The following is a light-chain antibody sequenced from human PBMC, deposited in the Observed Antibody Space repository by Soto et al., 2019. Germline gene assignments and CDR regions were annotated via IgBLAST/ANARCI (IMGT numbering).Light chain of an antibody. CDR1: SSNVGSYKL. V-gene: IGLV2-14*02. Sequence: QSVLTQPASVSGSPGQSITISCTGTSSNVGSYKLVSWYQQLPGKAPKLMISEVSNRPSGVSNRFSGSKSGNTASLTISGLQAEDEADYYCSSYTAGGTIFGTGTKLTVL. J-gene: IGLJ1*01. CDR3: SSYTAGGTI. CDR2: EVS.